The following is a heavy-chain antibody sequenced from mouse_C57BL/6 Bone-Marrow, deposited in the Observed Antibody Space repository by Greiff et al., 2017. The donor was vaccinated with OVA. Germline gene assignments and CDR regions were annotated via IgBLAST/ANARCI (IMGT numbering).Heavy chain of an antibody. Sequence: EVQVVESGGGLVQPTGSLKLSCAASGFSFNTYAMNWVRQAPGKGLEWVARIRSKSNNYATYYADSVKDRFTISRDDSESMLYLQMNNLKTEDTAMYYCVRGLYGYDSWFAYWGQGTLVTVSA. CDR3: VRGLYGYDSWFAY. CDR1: GFSFNTYA. D-gene: IGHD2-2*01. V-gene: IGHV10-1*01. J-gene: IGHJ3*01. CDR2: IRSKSNNYAT.